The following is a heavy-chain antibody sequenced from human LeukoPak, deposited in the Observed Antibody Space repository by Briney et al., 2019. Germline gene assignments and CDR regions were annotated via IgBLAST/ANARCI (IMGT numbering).Heavy chain of an antibody. CDR3: ARGGRAYSGSYFYY. D-gene: IGHD1-26*01. Sequence: SETLSLTCTVSGGSISSYYWSWIRQPPGKGLEWIGYIYYSGSTNCNPSLKSRVTISVDTSKNQFSLKLSSVTAADTAVYYCARGGRAYSGSYFYYWGQGTLVTVSS. CDR2: IYYSGST. CDR1: GGSISSYY. V-gene: IGHV4-59*01. J-gene: IGHJ4*02.